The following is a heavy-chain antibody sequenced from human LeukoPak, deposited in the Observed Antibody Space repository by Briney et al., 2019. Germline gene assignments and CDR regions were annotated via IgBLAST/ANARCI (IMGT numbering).Heavy chain of an antibody. D-gene: IGHD3-22*01. J-gene: IGHJ4*02. V-gene: IGHV3-33*01. CDR3: ARTFDSSGYDYGHYFDY. CDR1: GFTFSSFG. Sequence: PGGSLGLSCVASGFTFSSFGMHWVRQTPGKGLEWVSFIWFDGSEKYYADSVKGRFTISRDNSKNTLTLQMNSLRVEDTAVYHCARTFDSSGYDYGHYFDYWGQGALVTVSS. CDR2: IWFDGSEK.